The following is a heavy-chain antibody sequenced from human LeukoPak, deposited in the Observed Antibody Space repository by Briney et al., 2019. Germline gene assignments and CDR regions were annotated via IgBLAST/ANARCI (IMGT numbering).Heavy chain of an antibody. V-gene: IGHV3-15*07. J-gene: IGHJ4*02. Sequence: GGSLRLSCAASGFSFSDTWMRWVRQAPGKGLEWVGRIKSKTDGGTTDYAAPVKGRFTISRDDSKDMLYLQMNSLGTEDTAVYYCTTGLTPLYSGVNFLIDYWGQGALVTVSS. CDR1: GFSFSDTW. CDR2: IKSKTDGGTT. CDR3: TTGLTPLYSGVNFLIDY. D-gene: IGHD5-12*01.